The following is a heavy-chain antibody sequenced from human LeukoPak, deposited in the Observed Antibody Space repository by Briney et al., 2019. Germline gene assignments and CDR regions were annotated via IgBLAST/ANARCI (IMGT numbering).Heavy chain of an antibody. V-gene: IGHV4-34*01. CDR2: INHSGST. D-gene: IGHD3-22*01. CDR1: GGSFSGYY. J-gene: IGHJ4*02. Sequence: SETLSLTCAVHGGSFSGYYWSWIRQPPGKGLEWIGEINHSGSTNYNPSLKSRVTISVDTSKNQFSLKLSSVTAADTAVYYCASSRNYYDSSGYSHGGSDYWGQGTLVTVSS. CDR3: ASSRNYYDSSGYSHGGSDY.